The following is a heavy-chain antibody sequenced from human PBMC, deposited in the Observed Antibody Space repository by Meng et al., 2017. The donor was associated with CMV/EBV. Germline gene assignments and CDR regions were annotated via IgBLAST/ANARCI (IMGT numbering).Heavy chain of an antibody. D-gene: IGHD2-2*01. Sequence: ASVKVSCKASGYTFTGYYMHWVRQAPGQGLEWMGWINPNSGGTNYAQKFQGRVTMTRDTSISTAYMELSRLRSDDTAVYYCARGGYCSSTSCSDYYYYCGMDVWGQGTTVTVSS. CDR3: ARGGYCSSTSCSDYYYYCGMDV. V-gene: IGHV1-2*02. CDR2: INPNSGGT. CDR1: GYTFTGYY. J-gene: IGHJ6*02.